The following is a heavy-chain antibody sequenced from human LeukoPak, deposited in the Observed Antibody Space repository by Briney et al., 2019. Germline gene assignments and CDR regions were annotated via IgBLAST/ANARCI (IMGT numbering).Heavy chain of an antibody. CDR3: AXXXXXXXXXXDSYAFDI. Sequence: SETLSLTCTVSGSSIRGSYWSVLRQPPGKGLEWIGYISYNGGTVYSPSLKSRVTMSVALSENQFSLRLSSLTAADTAIYYCAXXXXXXXXXXDSYAFDIWGQGTMVTVSS. J-gene: IGHJ3*02. D-gene: IGHD2-21*01. V-gene: IGHV4-59*01. CDR1: GSSIRGSY. CDR2: ISYNGGT.